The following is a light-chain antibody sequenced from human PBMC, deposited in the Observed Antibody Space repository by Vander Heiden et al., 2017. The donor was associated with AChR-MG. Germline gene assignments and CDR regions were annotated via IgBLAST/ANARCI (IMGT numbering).Light chain of an antibody. J-gene: IGKJ2*02. Sequence: IVLPQSPATLFLSPGERATLSRSDSQSVSSYLAWYQQKPGQAPRLLIYDASNRATGIPARFSGSGSGTDFTLTISSRGPEDFAVYYCQQRGNWPWTFGQGTKLEIK. V-gene: IGKV3-11*01. CDR3: QQRGNWPWT. CDR2: DAS. CDR1: QSVSSY.